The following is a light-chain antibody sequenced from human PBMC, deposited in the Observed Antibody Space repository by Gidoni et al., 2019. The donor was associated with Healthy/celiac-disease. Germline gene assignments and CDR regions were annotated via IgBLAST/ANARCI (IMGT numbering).Light chain of an antibody. V-gene: IGKV2-28*01. CDR2: LGS. CDR1: QSLLHSNGYNY. J-gene: IGKJ2*01. Sequence: DIVMTQSPLSLLVTPGEPASISCRPSQSLLHSNGYNYLDWYLQKTGQSPQLLIYLGSNRASGVPDRFSGSGSGTDFTLKISSVEAEDVGVYYCMQALQTPYTFGQGTKLEIK. CDR3: MQALQTPYT.